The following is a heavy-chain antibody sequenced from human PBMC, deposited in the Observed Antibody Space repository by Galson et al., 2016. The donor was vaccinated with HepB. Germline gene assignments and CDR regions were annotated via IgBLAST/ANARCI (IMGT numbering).Heavy chain of an antibody. CDR3: AKDGRIYCSSASCHDHFHY. CDR2: ISYDGSNN. Sequence: SLRLSCAASGFTFSSYGMHWVRQAPGKGLEWVAFISYDGSNNKYADPVMGRFTISRDNSKKALYLQMNSLRAEDTAVYYCAKDGRIYCSSASCHDHFHYLGQGTLVTVSS. CDR1: GFTFSSYG. J-gene: IGHJ4*02. V-gene: IGHV3-30*18. D-gene: IGHD2-2*01.